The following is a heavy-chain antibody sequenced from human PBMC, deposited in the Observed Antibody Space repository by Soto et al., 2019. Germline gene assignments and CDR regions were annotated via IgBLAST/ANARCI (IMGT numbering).Heavy chain of an antibody. J-gene: IGHJ6*03. V-gene: IGHV1-18*01. CDR1: GYTFTSCG. CDR3: ARDVVRGVIRFDYYYYMDV. Sequence: GASVKVSCKASGYTFTSCGISWVRQAPGQGLEWMGWISAYNGNTNYAQKLQGRVTMTTDTSTSTAYMELRSLRSDDTAVYYCARDVVRGVIRFDYYYYMDVWGKGTTVTVSS. CDR2: ISAYNGNT. D-gene: IGHD3-10*01.